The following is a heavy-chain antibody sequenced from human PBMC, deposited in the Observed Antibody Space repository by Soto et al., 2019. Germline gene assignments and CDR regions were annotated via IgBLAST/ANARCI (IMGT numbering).Heavy chain of an antibody. V-gene: IGHV4-39*01. CDR2: IY. D-gene: IGHD6-25*01. J-gene: IGHJ4*02. Sequence: LSLTFTLSGGSIRSSSYYWGWIRQPPGKGLEWIGTIYYSNPSLKSRVTVSEDTSKNQFSLKLTSVTAADTAVYYCAAQRREGIDYWGQGTLVTVSS. CDR1: GGSIRSSSYY. CDR3: AAQRREGIDY.